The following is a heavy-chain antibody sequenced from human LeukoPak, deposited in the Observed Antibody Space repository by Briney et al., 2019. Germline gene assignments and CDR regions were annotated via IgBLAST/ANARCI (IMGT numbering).Heavy chain of an antibody. Sequence: GGSRNLSVAPPGFTSSSYGMSWFRKVPGKGRDWVSGISGSGGSTYYADSVKGRFTISRDNSKNTLYLQMNSLRAEDTAVYYCAKDPGDYVLGYWGQGTLVTVSS. D-gene: IGHD4-17*01. CDR3: AKDPGDYVLGY. J-gene: IGHJ4*02. CDR2: ISGSGGST. V-gene: IGHV3-23*01. CDR1: GFTSSSYG.